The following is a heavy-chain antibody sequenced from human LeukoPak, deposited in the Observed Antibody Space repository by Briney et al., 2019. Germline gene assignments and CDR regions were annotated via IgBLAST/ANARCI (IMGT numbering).Heavy chain of an antibody. J-gene: IGHJ5*02. CDR2: IIPIFGTA. D-gene: IGHD3-22*01. V-gene: IGHV1-69*05. Sequence: GASVKVSCKASGGTFSSYAISWVRQAPGQGLEWMGRIIPIFGTANYAQKFQGRVTITTDESTSTAYMELSSLRSEDTAVYYCAREPRYPGHYDSSGYYPNWFDPWGQGTLVTVSS. CDR1: GGTFSSYA. CDR3: AREPRYPGHYDSSGYYPNWFDP.